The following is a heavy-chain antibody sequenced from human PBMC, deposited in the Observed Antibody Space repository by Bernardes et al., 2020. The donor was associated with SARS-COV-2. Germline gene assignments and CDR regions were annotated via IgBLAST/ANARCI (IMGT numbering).Heavy chain of an antibody. V-gene: IGHV3-64D*08. CDR1: GISFSTNA. Sequence: GGSLRLSCSASGISFSTNAMHWVRQAPGKGLQYVSTITNDGVTTYYAETVRDRFTISRDNSEDTVYLQMGRLQPDDTATYYCVTTSSDTIDFWGQGTLVIVSS. CDR2: ITNDGVTT. J-gene: IGHJ4*02. CDR3: VTTSSDTIDF. D-gene: IGHD1-26*01.